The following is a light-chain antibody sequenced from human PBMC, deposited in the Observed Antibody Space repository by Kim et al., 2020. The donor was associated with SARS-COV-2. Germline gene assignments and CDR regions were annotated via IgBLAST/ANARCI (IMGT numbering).Light chain of an antibody. V-gene: IGLV6-57*02. Sequence: GKTVTIACTGSSSSVASNYVQSYQQRPGSAPTTVIFEDNQRPSGVPARFSGSIDSSSNSASLTFSGLKTEDEADYYCQSYDSSIVVFGGGTQLTVL. CDR3: QSYDSSIVV. CDR2: EDN. CDR1: SSSVASNY. J-gene: IGLJ2*01.